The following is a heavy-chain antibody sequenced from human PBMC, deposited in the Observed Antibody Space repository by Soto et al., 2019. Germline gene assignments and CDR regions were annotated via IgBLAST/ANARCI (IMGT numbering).Heavy chain of an antibody. D-gene: IGHD3-3*02. J-gene: IGHJ6*02. V-gene: IGHV4-30-4*01. CDR2: INYSGRT. CDR1: SGSISSSDYY. CDR3: ARFSTLGKDYGLDV. Sequence: QVQLQESGPGLVKPSQTLSLTCSVSSGSISSSDYYWSLIRQPPGKGLEWIGYINYSGRTYYKPSLKSRVSISIDTSKNQCSLRLTSGTAEDTAVYFCARFSTLGKDYGLDVWGQGTTVTVSS.